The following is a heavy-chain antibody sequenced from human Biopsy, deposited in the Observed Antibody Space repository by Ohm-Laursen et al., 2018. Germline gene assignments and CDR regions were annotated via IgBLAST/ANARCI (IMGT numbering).Heavy chain of an antibody. CDR3: ARGYSHQVSIFEASIYWFDT. Sequence: ASVKVSCQHSGYSFSTYDVTWVRQAWGQGLEWMGWMISGSGKTGYAQRLQGRVTLTMNTSISTAYMELSGLRSEDTTVYFCARGYSHQVSIFEASIYWFDTWGQGTLVTVSS. J-gene: IGHJ5*02. CDR2: MISGSGKT. V-gene: IGHV1-8*01. CDR1: GYSFSTYD. D-gene: IGHD6-6*01.